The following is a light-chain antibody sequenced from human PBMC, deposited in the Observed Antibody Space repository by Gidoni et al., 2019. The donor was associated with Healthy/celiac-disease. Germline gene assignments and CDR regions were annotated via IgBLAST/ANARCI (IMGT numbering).Light chain of an antibody. J-gene: IGLJ1*01. V-gene: IGLV3-1*01. CDR3: QAWDSSTACYV. CDR1: NLGDKY. CDR2: QDS. Sequence: SYELTQPPSVSVSPGQTASITCSGDNLGDKYACWYQQKPGQSPVLVIYQDSKRPSGIPERFSGSNSGNTATLTISGTQAMDEDDYYCQAWDSSTACYVFGTGTKVTVL.